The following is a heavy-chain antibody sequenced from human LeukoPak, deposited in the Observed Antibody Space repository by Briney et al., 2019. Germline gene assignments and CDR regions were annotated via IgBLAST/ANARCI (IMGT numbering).Heavy chain of an antibody. D-gene: IGHD5-12*01. J-gene: IGHJ4*02. CDR1: GYTFTGYY. V-gene: IGHV1-2*02. CDR3: ARGGYSGYDSQLDFDY. CDR2: INPNSGGT. Sequence: ASVKVSCKASGYTFTGYYMHWVRQAPGQGLEWMGWINPNSGGTYYAQKFQGRVTMTRDTSISTAYMELSRLRSDDTAVYYCARGGYSGYDSQLDFDYWGQGTLVTVSS.